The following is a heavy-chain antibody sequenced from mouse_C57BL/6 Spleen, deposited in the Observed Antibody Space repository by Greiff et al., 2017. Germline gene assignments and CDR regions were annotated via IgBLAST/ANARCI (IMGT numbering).Heavy chain of an antibody. Sequence: VQLQQPGAELVKPGASVKVSCKASGYTFTSYWMHWVKQRPGQGLEWIGRIHPSDSDTNYNQKFKGKATLTVDKSSSTAYMQLSSLTSEDSAVYDCAMGEYDGYYWFAYWGQGTLVTVSA. CDR1: GYTFTSYW. D-gene: IGHD2-3*01. CDR3: AMGEYDGYYWFAY. CDR2: IHPSDSDT. V-gene: IGHV1-74*01. J-gene: IGHJ3*01.